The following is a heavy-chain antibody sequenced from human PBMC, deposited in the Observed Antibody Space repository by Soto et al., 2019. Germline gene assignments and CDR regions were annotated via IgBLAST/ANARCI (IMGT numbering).Heavy chain of an antibody. Sequence: QVQLVQSGAEVKKPGSSVKVSCKASGGTFSSYTISWVRQAPGQGLEWMGRIIPILGIANYAQKFQGRVTITAYTSTITAYMELSSLRSEGTAVYYCGRDLREDYGEGGVDPWGQGPMVTVSS. CDR3: GRDLREDYGEGGVDP. V-gene: IGHV1-69*08. CDR2: IIPILGIA. J-gene: IGHJ5*02. D-gene: IGHD4-17*01. CDR1: GGTFSSYT.